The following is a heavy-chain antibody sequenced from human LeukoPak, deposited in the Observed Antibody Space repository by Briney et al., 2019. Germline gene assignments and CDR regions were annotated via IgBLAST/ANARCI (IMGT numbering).Heavy chain of an antibody. Sequence: GGPLRLSCAASGFTFSRYAMSWVRQAPGKGLEWVSTISGSGGSTYYAASVKGRFTISRNNSKNTLFLQMNSLRAEDTAVYYCAKGYFVGSGSLDLWGRGALVTVSS. J-gene: IGHJ2*01. CDR1: GFTFSRYA. V-gene: IGHV3-23*01. CDR3: AKGYFVGSGSLDL. D-gene: IGHD3-9*01. CDR2: ISGSGGST.